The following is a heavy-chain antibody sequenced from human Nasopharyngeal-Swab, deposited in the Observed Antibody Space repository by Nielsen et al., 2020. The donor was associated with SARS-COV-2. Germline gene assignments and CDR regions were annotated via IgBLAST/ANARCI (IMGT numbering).Heavy chain of an antibody. CDR3: AKGGGEQWLVGHYDAFDI. D-gene: IGHD6-19*01. Sequence: ESLKISCAASGFTVSSNYMSWVRQAPGKGLEWVSVIYSGGSTYYADSVKGRFTISRDNSKNTLYLQMNSLRAEDTAVYYCAKGGGEQWLVGHYDAFDIWGQGTMVTVSS. V-gene: IGHV3-53*01. CDR1: GFTVSSNY. J-gene: IGHJ3*02. CDR2: IYSGGST.